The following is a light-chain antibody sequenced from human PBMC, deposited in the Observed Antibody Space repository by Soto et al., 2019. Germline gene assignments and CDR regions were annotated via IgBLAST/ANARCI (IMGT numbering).Light chain of an antibody. CDR2: DAS. V-gene: IGKV3-15*01. CDR1: QSVSSN. CDR3: QQYNNWPPWT. J-gene: IGKJ2*02. Sequence: EIVMTQSPATLSVSPGERATLSCRASQSVSSNLAWYQQKPGQAPSLLIYDASTRATGIPARFSGSRSGTEFTLTISSLQSEDFAVYYCQQYNNWPPWTFGQGTKLEIK.